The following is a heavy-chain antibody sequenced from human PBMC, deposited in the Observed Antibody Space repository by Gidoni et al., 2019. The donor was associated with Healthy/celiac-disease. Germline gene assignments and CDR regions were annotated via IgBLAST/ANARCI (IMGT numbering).Heavy chain of an antibody. Sequence: EVPLFESGGGLVQPGGSLSLSCAASGFTFSSYAMSWVSQAPGKGLEWVSAISGSGGSTYYADTVKGRFTISRDNSKNTLYLQMNSLRAEDTAVYYCALVRGVTSDLDYWGQGTLVTVSS. D-gene: IGHD3-10*02. J-gene: IGHJ4*02. V-gene: IGHV3-23*01. CDR2: ISGSGGST. CDR1: GFTFSSYA. CDR3: ALVRGVTSDLDY.